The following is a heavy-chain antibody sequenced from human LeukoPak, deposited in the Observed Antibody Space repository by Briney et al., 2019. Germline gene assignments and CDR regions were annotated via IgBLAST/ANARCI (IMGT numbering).Heavy chain of an antibody. CDR1: GFTFSSYA. J-gene: IGHJ4*02. V-gene: IGHV3-30*04. Sequence: GGSLRLSCAASGFTFSSYAMHWVRQAPGKGLEWVPVISYDGSNKYYADSVKGRFTISRDNSKNTLYLQMNSLRAEDTAVYYCAKYEQWLVQSTWVDYWGQGTLVTVSS. CDR2: ISYDGSNK. CDR3: AKYEQWLVQSTWVDY. D-gene: IGHD6-19*01.